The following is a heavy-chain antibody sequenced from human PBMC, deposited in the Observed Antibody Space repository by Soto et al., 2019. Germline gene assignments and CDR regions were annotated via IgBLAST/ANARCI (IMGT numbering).Heavy chain of an antibody. CDR1: GYTFASYG. Sequence: ASVKVSCKASGYTFASYGISWVRQAPGQGLEWMGWISAYNGNTNYAQKLQGRVTMTTDTSTSTAYMELRSLRSEDTAVYYCARGPVDTAMVPPGFDYWGQGTLVTVSS. CDR2: ISAYNGNT. V-gene: IGHV1-18*01. D-gene: IGHD5-18*01. J-gene: IGHJ4*02. CDR3: ARGPVDTAMVPPGFDY.